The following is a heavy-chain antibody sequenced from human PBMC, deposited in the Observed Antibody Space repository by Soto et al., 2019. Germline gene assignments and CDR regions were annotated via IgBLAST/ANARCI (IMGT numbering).Heavy chain of an antibody. CDR3: ARIRAYDAFAI. Sequence: GGSLRLSCAASGFTFSSYAMHWVRQAPGKGLEYVSAISSNGGSTYYANSVKGRFTISRDNSKNTLYLQMGSLRAEDMAVYYCARIRAYDAFAIWGQGTMVTVSS. CDR2: ISSNGGST. CDR1: GFTFSSYA. J-gene: IGHJ3*02. V-gene: IGHV3-64*01. D-gene: IGHD3-16*01.